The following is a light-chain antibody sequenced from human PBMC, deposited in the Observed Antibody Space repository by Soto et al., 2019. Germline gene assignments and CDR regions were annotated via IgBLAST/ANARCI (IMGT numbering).Light chain of an antibody. CDR2: AAS. Sequence: DIQMTQSPTSLSASVGDRVTITCRASQDIRNFVAWYQQKPGKAPTLLIYAASTLQSGVPSRFSGSGSGSDFTLTTNSQQPEDVANYSCQEYSSVPVFGPGTKVEIK. V-gene: IGKV1-27*01. CDR3: QEYSSVPV. J-gene: IGKJ3*01. CDR1: QDIRNF.